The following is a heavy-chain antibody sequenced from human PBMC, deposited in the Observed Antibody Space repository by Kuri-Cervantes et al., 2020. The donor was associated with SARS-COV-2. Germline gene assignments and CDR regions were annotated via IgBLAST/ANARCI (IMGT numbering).Heavy chain of an antibody. D-gene: IGHD2-21*01. CDR1: GGSISSYY. Sequence: GSLRLSCTVSGGSISSYYWSWIRQPPGKGLEWIGYIYYSGSTNYNPSLKSRVTISVDTSKNQFSLKLSSVTAADTAVYYCARGIVIAALGTYWFDPWGQGTLVTVSS. CDR2: IYYSGST. J-gene: IGHJ5*02. V-gene: IGHV4-59*01. CDR3: ARGIVIAALGTYWFDP.